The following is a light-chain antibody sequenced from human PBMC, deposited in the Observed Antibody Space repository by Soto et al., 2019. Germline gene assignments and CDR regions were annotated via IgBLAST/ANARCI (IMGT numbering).Light chain of an antibody. J-gene: IGKJ1*01. CDR3: QQYGPSPVT. V-gene: IGKV3-20*01. CDR1: QSVRSSY. CDR2: GAS. Sequence: EIVLTQSPGTLSLSPGERATLSCRASQSVRSSYLAWYQQKPGQAPRLLIYGASSRATGIPDRFSGSGSGTDFTLTISRLEPEDFAVYYCQQYGPSPVTFGQGTKVDIK.